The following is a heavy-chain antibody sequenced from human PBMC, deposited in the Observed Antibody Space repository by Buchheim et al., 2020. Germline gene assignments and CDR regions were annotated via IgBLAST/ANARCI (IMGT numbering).Heavy chain of an antibody. J-gene: IGHJ4*02. CDR1: SGSISSYY. D-gene: IGHD2-8*01. Sequence: QVQLQESGPGLVKPSETLSLTCTVSSGSISSYYWSWIRQPPGKGLEWIGYIYYSGSTNYNPSLKSRVTISVDTSKNQLSMKLTSVTAADTAVYYCARGGRMVYFDYWGQGTL. CDR3: ARGGRMVYFDY. V-gene: IGHV4-59*01. CDR2: IYYSGST.